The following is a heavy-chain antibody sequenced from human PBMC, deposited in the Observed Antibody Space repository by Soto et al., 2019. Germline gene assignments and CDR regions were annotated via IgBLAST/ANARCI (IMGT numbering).Heavy chain of an antibody. D-gene: IGHD4-17*01. J-gene: IGHJ4*02. CDR3: ARGVTTLYYFDY. CDR2: IYYSGST. V-gene: IGHV4-59*01. CDR1: GGSISSYY. Sequence: QVQLQESGPGLVKPSEPLSLTCTVSGGSISSYYWSWMRQPPGQGLEWIGYIYYSGSTNYNPSLKSRVTISVDTSKNQFSLKLSSVTAADTAVYYCARGVTTLYYFDYWGQGTLVTVSS.